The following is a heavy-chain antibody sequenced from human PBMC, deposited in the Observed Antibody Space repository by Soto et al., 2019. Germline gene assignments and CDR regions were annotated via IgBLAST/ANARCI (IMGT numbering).Heavy chain of an antibody. D-gene: IGHD3-3*02. Sequence: SGGSLRLSCAASGFTFSSYSMNWVRQAPGKGLEWVGRIKSQNDGGTTDYAAPVRDRFTISKDDSINTLYLQMNSLQTEDTGVYFCTADLPAFIPQVDSWGQGTLVTVSS. CDR3: TADLPAFIPQVDS. V-gene: IGHV3-15*07. CDR2: IKSQNDGGTT. CDR1: GFTFSSYS. J-gene: IGHJ4*02.